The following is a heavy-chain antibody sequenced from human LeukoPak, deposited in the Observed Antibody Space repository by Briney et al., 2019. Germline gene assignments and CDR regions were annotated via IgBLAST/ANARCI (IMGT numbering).Heavy chain of an antibody. Sequence: GSLRLSCAASGFNFPSYGMHLVRPAPGKGLEWVAFMQYDGRNEYYADSVKGRLTTSRDISKNTLYLQMDSLRPEDTAVYYCAKGNRWFFDYWGQGTLVTVSS. J-gene: IGHJ4*02. CDR2: MQYDGRNE. V-gene: IGHV3-30*02. CDR3: AKGNRWFFDY. CDR1: GFNFPSYG. D-gene: IGHD2-15*01.